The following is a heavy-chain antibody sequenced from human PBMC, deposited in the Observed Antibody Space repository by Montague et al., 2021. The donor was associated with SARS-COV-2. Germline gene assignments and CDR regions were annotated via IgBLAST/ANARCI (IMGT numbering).Heavy chain of an antibody. J-gene: IGHJ5*02. V-gene: IGHV4-34*01. CDR2: INHSGST. Sequence: SETLSLTCAVYGGSFSGYYWSWIRQPPGKGLEWIGEINHSGSTNYNSYLAIRVPITVYTSKYQIPLKLSSVTAADTAVYYCARGGYSSSFFGSHNWFDPWGQGTLVTVSS. CDR1: GGSFSGYY. CDR3: ARGGYSSSFFGSHNWFDP. D-gene: IGHD6-13*01.